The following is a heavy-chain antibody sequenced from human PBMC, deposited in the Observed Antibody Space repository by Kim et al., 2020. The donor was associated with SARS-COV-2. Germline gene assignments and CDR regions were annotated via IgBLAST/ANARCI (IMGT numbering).Heavy chain of an antibody. Sequence: SLKSRLTISVDTSKNQFSLKLSSVTAADTAVYYCAREGSMVRGVITPFEYWGQGTLVTVSS. D-gene: IGHD3-10*01. CDR3: AREGSMVRGVITPFEY. J-gene: IGHJ4*02. V-gene: IGHV4-31*02.